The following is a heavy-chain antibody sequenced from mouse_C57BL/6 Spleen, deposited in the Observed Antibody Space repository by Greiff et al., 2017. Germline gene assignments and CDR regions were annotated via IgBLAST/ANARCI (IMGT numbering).Heavy chain of an antibody. CDR1: GFSFNTYA. Sequence: EVQLVESGGGLVQPKGSLKLSCAASGFSFNTYAMNWVRQAPGQGLEWVARIRSKSNNYATYYADSVKDRFTISRDDSESMLYLQMNNLKTEDTAVYYCVRQYGSSYDYWGQGTTLTVSS. V-gene: IGHV10-1*01. CDR3: VRQYGSSYDY. D-gene: IGHD1-1*01. J-gene: IGHJ2*01. CDR2: IRSKSNNYAT.